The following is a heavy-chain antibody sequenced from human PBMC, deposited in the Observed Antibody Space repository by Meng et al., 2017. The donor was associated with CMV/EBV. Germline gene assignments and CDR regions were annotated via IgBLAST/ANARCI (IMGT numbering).Heavy chain of an antibody. CDR3: ARGDY. CDR2: ISSSSSYK. CDR1: GFAFSIHS. Sequence: VGSGGGLAKPGGCLRLSCAASGFAFSIHSLNWVRQTTGKGLEWVSSISSSSSYKNYAESAKSRFTISRDNAKNSLYLQMKSLRAEDTAVYYCARGDYWGQGTLVTVSS. V-gene: IGHV3-21*01. J-gene: IGHJ4*02.